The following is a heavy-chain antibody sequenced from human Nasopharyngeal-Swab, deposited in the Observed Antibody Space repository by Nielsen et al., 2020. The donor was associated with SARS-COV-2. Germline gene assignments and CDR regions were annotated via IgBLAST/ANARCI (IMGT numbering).Heavy chain of an antibody. J-gene: IGHJ4*02. CDR3: ARHGTWLQYGFDS. V-gene: IGHV4-39*01. Sequence: WIRQPPGKGLEGIASIHNSGSTHFNPSFASRVTISGDASKRQFSLRLSSVTTADTAVYYCARHGTWLQYGFDSWGQGTLVTVSS. D-gene: IGHD5-24*01. CDR2: IHNSGST.